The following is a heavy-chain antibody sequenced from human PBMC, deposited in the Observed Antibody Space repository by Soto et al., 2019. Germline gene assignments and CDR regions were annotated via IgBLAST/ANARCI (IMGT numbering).Heavy chain of an antibody. CDR3: AIDLTGSVFDY. J-gene: IGHJ4*02. V-gene: IGHV3-74*03. CDR1: GFTFSTYW. D-gene: IGHD7-27*01. CDR2: INSDGTTT. Sequence: GGSLRLSCAASGFTFSTYWMHWVRQAPGPGLVEVSRINSDGTTTTYADSVKGRFTISRDNAKNTLYLQMDSLRVEDTAVYYCAIDLTGSVFDYWGRGTLVTVSS.